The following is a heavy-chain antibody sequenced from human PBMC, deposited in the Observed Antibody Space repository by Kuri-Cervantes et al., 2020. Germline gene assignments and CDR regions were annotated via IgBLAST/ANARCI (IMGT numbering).Heavy chain of an antibody. D-gene: IGHD3-22*01. V-gene: IGHV3-33*01. Sequence: GESLKISCAASGFTFSGYGMHWVRQAPGKGLEWVAVIWYDGSNKYYADSVKGRFTISRDNSKNTLYLQMNSLRAEDTAVYYCASGYYYDSSGYFDYWGQGTLVTVSS. CDR3: ASGYYYDSSGYFDY. CDR1: GFTFSGYG. J-gene: IGHJ4*02. CDR2: IWYDGSNK.